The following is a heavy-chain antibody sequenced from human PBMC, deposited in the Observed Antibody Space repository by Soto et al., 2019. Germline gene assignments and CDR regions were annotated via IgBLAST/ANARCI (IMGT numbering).Heavy chain of an antibody. CDR1: GYIFTNND. CDR3: ARMATFGSLNWFDP. Sequence: SVKGSCKASGYIFTNNDVSWVRQATVQGLEWMGWMNPGSGDTGYAQKFQGRVTMTRDISIATAYMELSSLRSDDTAIYYCARMATFGSLNWFDPWGQGTLVTVSS. V-gene: IGHV1-8*01. D-gene: IGHD3-16*01. J-gene: IGHJ5*02. CDR2: MNPGSGDT.